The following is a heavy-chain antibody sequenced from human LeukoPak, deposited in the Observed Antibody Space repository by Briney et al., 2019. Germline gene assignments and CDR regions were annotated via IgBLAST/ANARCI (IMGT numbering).Heavy chain of an antibody. CDR3: AKGFSVRGRFDP. J-gene: IGHJ5*02. CDR2: ISVSGIT. V-gene: IGHV3-23*01. CDR1: GLTFSSSS. D-gene: IGHD2-15*01. Sequence: GGSLRLSCAASGLTFSSSSMSWVRQPPGKGLEWVSGISVSGITVYADSVKGRLTISRDNSKNTLYLQMNNLRAEDTALYYCAKGFSVRGRFDPWGQGTLVTVSS.